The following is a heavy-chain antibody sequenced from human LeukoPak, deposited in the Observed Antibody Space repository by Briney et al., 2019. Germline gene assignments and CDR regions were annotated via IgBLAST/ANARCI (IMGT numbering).Heavy chain of an antibody. V-gene: IGHV3-23*01. D-gene: IGHD5-12*01. J-gene: IGHJ4*02. CDR3: AKCHGYSGYDNFDY. CDR1: GFTFTNYA. CDR2: ISGSGFNT. Sequence: PGGSLRLSCTASGFTFTNYAMSWVRQAPGKGLEWVSGISGSGFNTFYADSVKGRITISRDNTKNTLYMQMNSLRAEDTAVYYCAKCHGYSGYDNFDYWGQGTLVTVSS.